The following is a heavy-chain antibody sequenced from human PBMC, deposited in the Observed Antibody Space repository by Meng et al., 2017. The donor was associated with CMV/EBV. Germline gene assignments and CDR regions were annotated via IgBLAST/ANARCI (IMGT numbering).Heavy chain of an antibody. J-gene: IGHJ4*02. CDR2: ISWNSGSI. CDR1: GFTFDDYA. D-gene: IGHD3-3*01. CDR3: AKDHDFWSGYSYYFDY. V-gene: IGHV3-9*01. Sequence: SLKISCAASGFTFDDYAMHWVRQAPGKGLEWVSGISWNSGSIGYADSVKGRFTISRDNAKNYLYLQMNSLRAEDTALYYCAKDHDFWSGYSYYFDYWGQGTLVTVSS.